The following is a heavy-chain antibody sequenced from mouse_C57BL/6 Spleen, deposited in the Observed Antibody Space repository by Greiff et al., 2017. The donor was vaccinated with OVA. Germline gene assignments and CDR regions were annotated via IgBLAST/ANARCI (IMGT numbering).Heavy chain of an antibody. CDR1: GFNIKDYY. CDR3: TTIETTVVAFDY. J-gene: IGHJ2*01. CDR2: IDPEDGDT. D-gene: IGHD1-1*01. Sequence: EVQLQQPGAELVRPGASVKLSCTASGFNIKDYYMHWVKQRPEQGLEWIGRIDPEDGDTEYAPKFQGKATMTADTSSNTAYLQLSSLTSEDTAVYYCTTIETTVVAFDYWGQGTTLTVSS. V-gene: IGHV14-1*01.